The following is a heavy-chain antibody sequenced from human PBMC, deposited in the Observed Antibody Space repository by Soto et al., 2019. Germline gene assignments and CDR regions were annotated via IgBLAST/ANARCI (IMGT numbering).Heavy chain of an antibody. CDR3: ARDHVVEAAGTCFDY. CDR1: GFTFSSYG. Sequence: QVQLVESGGGVVQPGRSLRLSCAASGFTFSSYGMHWVRQAPGKGLEWVAVISYDGSNKYYADSVKGRFTISRDNSKNTLSLQMNSLRAEDSAVYYCARDHVVEAAGTCFDYWGQGTLVTVSS. J-gene: IGHJ4*02. V-gene: IGHV3-30*03. CDR2: ISYDGSNK. D-gene: IGHD6-13*01.